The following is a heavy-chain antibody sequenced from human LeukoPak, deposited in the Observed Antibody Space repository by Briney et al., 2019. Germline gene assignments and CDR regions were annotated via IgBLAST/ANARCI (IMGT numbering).Heavy chain of an antibody. CDR2: INPNSGGT. J-gene: IGHJ3*02. D-gene: IGHD3-10*01. V-gene: IGHV1-2*02. Sequence: ASVKVSCKASGYTFTGYYMHWVRQAPGQGLEWVGWINPNSGGTNYAQKFKGRVTMTRDTSISTAYMELSRLRSDDTAVYYCARAGSVTMVRGVTVDAFDIWGQGTMVTVSS. CDR1: GYTFTGYY. CDR3: ARAGSVTMVRGVTVDAFDI.